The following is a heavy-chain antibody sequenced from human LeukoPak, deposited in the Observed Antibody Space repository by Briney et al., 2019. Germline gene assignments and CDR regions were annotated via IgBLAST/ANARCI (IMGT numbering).Heavy chain of an antibody. J-gene: IGHJ4*02. CDR2: IWYDGSYT. V-gene: IGHV3-33*01. Sequence: GTSLRLSCTASGFTFSNYGMHWVRQAPGKGLGWVAVIWYDGSYTYYAESVKGRFTISRDDSKNTLYLQMNSLRAEDTSLYYCARDDCSTTSCLDHWGQGTLVSVSS. CDR1: GFTFSNYG. CDR3: ARDDCSTTSCLDH. D-gene: IGHD2-2*01.